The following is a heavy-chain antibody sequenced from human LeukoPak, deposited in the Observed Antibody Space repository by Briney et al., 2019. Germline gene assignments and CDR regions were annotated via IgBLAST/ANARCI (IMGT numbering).Heavy chain of an antibody. V-gene: IGHV4-39*07. CDR2: IYYSGST. CDR1: GGSISSSSYY. CDR3: ARSAGYKDNDAFDI. D-gene: IGHD3-10*01. J-gene: IGHJ3*02. Sequence: SETLSLTCTVSGGSISSSSYYWGWIRQPPGKGLEWSGSIYYSGSTYYNPSLKSRVTISVDTSKNQFSLKLSSVTAADTAVYYCARSAGYKDNDAFDIWGQGTMVTVSS.